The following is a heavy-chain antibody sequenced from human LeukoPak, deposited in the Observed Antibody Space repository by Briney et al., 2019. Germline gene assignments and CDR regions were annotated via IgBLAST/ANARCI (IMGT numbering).Heavy chain of an antibody. CDR3: AKDYSGSYTNLDY. J-gene: IGHJ4*02. V-gene: IGHV3-23*01. CDR1: GFPFRSYA. D-gene: IGHD1-26*01. Sequence: GGSLRLSCGASGFPFRSYAMTWVRQAPGKGLEWVSTISGSAYYADSVKGRFTISRDNSKNTLYLQMNSLRVEDSAVYYCAKDYSGSYTNLDYWGQGTLVTVST. CDR2: ISGSA.